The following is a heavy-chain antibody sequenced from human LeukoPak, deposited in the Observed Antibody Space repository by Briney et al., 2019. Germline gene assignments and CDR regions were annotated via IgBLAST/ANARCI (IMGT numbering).Heavy chain of an antibody. V-gene: IGHV1-2*02. D-gene: IGHD1-20*01. CDR2: INPNSGGT. CDR1: GYTFTGYY. CDR3: ARGRSLYNWNFFDY. J-gene: IGHJ4*02. Sequence: ASVKVSCKASGYTFTGYYMHWVRQAPGQGLEWMGWINPNSGGTNYAQKFQGRVTMTRDTSISTAYMELSRLRSDDTAVYYCARGRSLYNWNFFDYWGQGTLVTVSS.